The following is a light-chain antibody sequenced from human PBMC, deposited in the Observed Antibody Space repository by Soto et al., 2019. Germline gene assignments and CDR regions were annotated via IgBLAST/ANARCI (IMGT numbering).Light chain of an antibody. Sequence: EIVMTQSPATLSVSPGERATLSCRASQSVSSNLAWYQQKPGQAPRLLFYGASTRATGIPARFSGSGSGTEFTLTISSLQSEDFAVYYCQQCNNWPLTFGGGTKVEI. CDR2: GAS. J-gene: IGKJ4*01. V-gene: IGKV3-15*01. CDR1: QSVSSN. CDR3: QQCNNWPLT.